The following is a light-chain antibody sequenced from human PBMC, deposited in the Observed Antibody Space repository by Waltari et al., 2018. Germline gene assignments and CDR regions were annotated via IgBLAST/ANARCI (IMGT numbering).Light chain of an antibody. CDR1: QSVLYSSNNKNF. J-gene: IGKJ3*01. Sequence: DIVMTQSPDSLAVSLGERATINCRASQSVLYSSNNKNFLAWYQQKPGQPPKLLIYWASTRESGVPDRFSGSGSGTDFTLTISSLQAEDVAVYYCQQSYSTPFTFGPGTKVDI. CDR3: QQSYSTPFT. CDR2: WAS. V-gene: IGKV4-1*01.